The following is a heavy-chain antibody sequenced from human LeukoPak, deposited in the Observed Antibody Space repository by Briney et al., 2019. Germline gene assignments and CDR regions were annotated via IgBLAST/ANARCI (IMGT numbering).Heavy chain of an antibody. V-gene: IGHV3-48*04. CDR2: ISSSTSTI. Sequence: GGSLRLSCAASGFTFSSYSMNWVRQAPGKGLEWVSYISSSTSTINYADSVKGRFTISRDNAKNSLYLQMNSLRAEDTAVYYCARDDSSSSWVDYWGQGTLVTVSS. CDR3: ARDDSSSSWVDY. CDR1: GFTFSSYS. D-gene: IGHD6-6*01. J-gene: IGHJ4*02.